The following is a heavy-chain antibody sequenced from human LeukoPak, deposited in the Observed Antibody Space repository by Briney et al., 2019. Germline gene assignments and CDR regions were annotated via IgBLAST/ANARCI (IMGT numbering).Heavy chain of an antibody. CDR1: DFSFGSFW. J-gene: IGHJ4*02. CDR2: IKQDGSEK. Sequence: GGSLRLSCAASDFSFGSFWMNWVRQAPGQGLEWVANIKQDGSEKYFVDSVKGRFTISRDNAKKSLYLQMNNLRAEDTAVYYCATNPYGSGFEDYWGQGTLVTVSS. D-gene: IGHD6-19*01. V-gene: IGHV3-7*01. CDR3: ATNPYGSGFEDY.